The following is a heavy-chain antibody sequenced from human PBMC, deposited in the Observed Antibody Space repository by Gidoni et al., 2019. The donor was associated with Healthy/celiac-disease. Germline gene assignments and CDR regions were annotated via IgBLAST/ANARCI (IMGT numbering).Heavy chain of an antibody. CDR3: ARGDRPYSSGWYRY. D-gene: IGHD6-19*01. Sequence: QVKLQQWCEGRSPPSETLFPTWPVEGRPLRGYYWSWIRQPPGKGLELIGEINHSGSTNYHPSLKSRVTISVDTSTPQFSLKLSSVTAADTAVYYCARGDRPYSSGWYRYWGQGTLVTVSS. CDR2: INHSGST. J-gene: IGHJ4*02. CDR1: GRPLRGYY. V-gene: IGHV4-34*01.